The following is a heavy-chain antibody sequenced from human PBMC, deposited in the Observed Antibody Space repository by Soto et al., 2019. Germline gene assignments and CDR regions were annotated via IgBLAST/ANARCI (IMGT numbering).Heavy chain of an antibody. D-gene: IGHD3-10*01. Sequence: QPGGSLRLSCAASGFTFSSYGMHWVRQAPGKGLEWVAVISYDGSNKYYADSVKGRFTISRDNSKNTLYLQMNSLRAEDTAVYYCAKDKLITKWFGESNYYYGMDVWGQGTTVTVSS. V-gene: IGHV3-30*18. CDR2: ISYDGSNK. CDR3: AKDKLITKWFGESNYYYGMDV. J-gene: IGHJ6*02. CDR1: GFTFSSYG.